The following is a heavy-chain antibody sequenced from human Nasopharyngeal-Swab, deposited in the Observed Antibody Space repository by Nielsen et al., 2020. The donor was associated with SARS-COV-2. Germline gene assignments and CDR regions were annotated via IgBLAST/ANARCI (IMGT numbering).Heavy chain of an antibody. J-gene: IGHJ2*01. CDR3: AKDSYSSSWGPHWYFDL. Sequence: SLKISCAASGFTFDDYAMHWVRQAPGKGLEWVSGISWNSGSIDYADSVKGRFTISRDNAKNSLYLQMNSLRAEDTALYYCAKDSYSSSWGPHWYFDLWGRGTLVTVSS. D-gene: IGHD6-13*01. V-gene: IGHV3-9*01. CDR1: GFTFDDYA. CDR2: ISWNSGSI.